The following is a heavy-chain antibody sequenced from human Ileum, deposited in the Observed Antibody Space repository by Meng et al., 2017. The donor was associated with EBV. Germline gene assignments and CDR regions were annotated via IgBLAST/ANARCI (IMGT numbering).Heavy chain of an antibody. CDR1: GGSISSSNW. Sequence: PLQASGPGVLKPSWTRSLPCAVTGGSISSSNWWSWVRQAPGKGLEWIGEIHHTESTNYNPSLKSRVTISVDKSKNQFSLKLSSVTAADTAVYYCARESYSDSSGYYSLDYWGQGSLVTVSS. CDR2: IHHTEST. V-gene: IGHV4-4*02. CDR3: ARESYSDSSGYYSLDY. D-gene: IGHD3-22*01. J-gene: IGHJ4*02.